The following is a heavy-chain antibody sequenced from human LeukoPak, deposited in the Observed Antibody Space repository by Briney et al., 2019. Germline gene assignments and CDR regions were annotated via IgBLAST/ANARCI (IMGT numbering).Heavy chain of an antibody. CDR3: AKEFYTTGGTVMDSQYYYYYGLDV. D-gene: IGHD2-2*02. V-gene: IGHV1-46*01. Sequence: GASVKVSCKASGYTFIDYYIHWVRQAPGQGLEWMGIINPSGGSTSYAQKFQGRVTMTRDTSTSTAYMELSSLRSDDTAVYYCAKEFYTTGGTVMDSQYYYYYGLDVWGQGTTVTVSS. CDR2: INPSGGST. CDR1: GYTFIDYY. J-gene: IGHJ6*02.